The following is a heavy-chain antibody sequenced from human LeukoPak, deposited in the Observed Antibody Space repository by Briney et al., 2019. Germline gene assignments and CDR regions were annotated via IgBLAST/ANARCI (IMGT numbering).Heavy chain of an antibody. J-gene: IGHJ6*02. CDR3: AKDSRYSTSFLGYYYYGMDV. D-gene: IGHD6-13*01. CDR1: GFTLSSYA. Sequence: GGSLRLSCAASGFTLSSYAMHWVRQARGKGREWVAVISYDGSNKYYADSVKGRFTISRDNSKNTLYLQMNSLRAEHTAVYYCAKDSRYSTSFLGYYYYGMDVCGQETTLTASS. V-gene: IGHV3-30-3*02. CDR2: ISYDGSNK.